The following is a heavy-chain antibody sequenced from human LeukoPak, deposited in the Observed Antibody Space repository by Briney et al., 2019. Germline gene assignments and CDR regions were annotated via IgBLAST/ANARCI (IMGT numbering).Heavy chain of an antibody. CDR2: IWFDGSVK. D-gene: IGHD3-3*01. CDR1: GFTFNTYG. J-gene: IGHJ4*02. CDR3: AKDTGVQFLEPAF. Sequence: GGSLRLSCAASGFTFNTYGMHWVRQVPGQGLEWVAAIWFDGSVKHYSDAVKGRFTISRDNSLNTLYLQMNSLRVEDTAIYYCAKDTGVQFLEPAFWGQGTQVTVSS. V-gene: IGHV3-33*06.